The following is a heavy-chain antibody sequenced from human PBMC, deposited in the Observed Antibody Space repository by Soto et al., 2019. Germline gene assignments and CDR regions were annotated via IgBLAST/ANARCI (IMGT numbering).Heavy chain of an antibody. J-gene: IGHJ2*01. CDR2: INPNSGVT. CDR3: ARVKEIHGYWTFDL. Sequence: QVQLVQSGAEVKEPGASVKVSCKASGYSFTDHYMHWVRQAPGQGLEWMGWINPNSGVTKSAQQFQGRVTMARDPYIRTAFMELNMLTIGEPAVYYCARVKEIHGYWTFDLWGRGMLVTGSS. V-gene: IGHV1-2*02. CDR1: GYSFTDHY.